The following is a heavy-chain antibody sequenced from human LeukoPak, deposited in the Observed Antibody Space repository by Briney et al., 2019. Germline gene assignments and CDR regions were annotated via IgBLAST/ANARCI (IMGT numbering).Heavy chain of an antibody. CDR1: GCTFTGYY. CDR3: ARVGRVSVRGVNNWFDP. D-gene: IGHD3-10*01. J-gene: IGHJ5*02. CDR2: INPNSGGT. V-gene: IGHV1-2*02. Sequence: ASVKVSCKASGCTFTGYYMHWVRQAPGQGLEWMGWINPNSGGTNYAQKFQGRVTMTRDTSISTAYMELSRLRSDDTAVYYCARVGRVSVRGVNNWFDPWGQGTLVTVSS.